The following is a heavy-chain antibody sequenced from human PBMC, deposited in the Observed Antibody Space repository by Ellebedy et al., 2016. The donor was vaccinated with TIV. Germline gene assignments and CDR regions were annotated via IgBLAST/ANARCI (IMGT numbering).Heavy chain of an antibody. V-gene: IGHV3-30*02. D-gene: IGHD4-17*01. J-gene: IGHJ6*02. CDR1: GFSPSA. CDR2: IRSDKSAI. CDR3: VKGAYPVPTVMAV. Sequence: PGGSLRLSCAASGFSPSAMHWVRQAPGKGLEWVAFIRSDKSAIYYAESARGRFTISRDDSKNTLYLQMNSLRVEDTAVYYCVKGAYPVPTVMAVWGQGTTVTVPS.